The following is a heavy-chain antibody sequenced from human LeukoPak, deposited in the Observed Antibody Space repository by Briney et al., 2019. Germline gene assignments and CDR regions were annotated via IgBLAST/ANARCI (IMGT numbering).Heavy chain of an antibody. D-gene: IGHD4-11*01. V-gene: IGHV3-30-3*01. J-gene: IGHJ3*02. Sequence: GGSLILSCAPSGFTFSSYAMHWVRQAPGKGLEWVAVISYAGSNKFYADSVRGRVTISRDNSKNTLYLQMNNLKTEDTAVYYCARGQHRVTYSDDAFDIWGQGTMVTVSS. CDR3: ARGQHRVTYSDDAFDI. CDR1: GFTFSSYA. CDR2: ISYAGSNK.